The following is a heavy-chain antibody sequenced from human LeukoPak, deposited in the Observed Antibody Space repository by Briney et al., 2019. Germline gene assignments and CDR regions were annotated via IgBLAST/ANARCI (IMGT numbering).Heavy chain of an antibody. D-gene: IGHD3-10*01. Sequence: SQTLSLTCTVSGGSISSGSYYWSWIRQPAGKGLEWIGRTYTSGSTNYNPSLKSRVTISVDTSKNQFSLKLSSVTAADTAVYYCARHVTGDYYGSGSYYSNWFDPWGQGTLVTVSS. J-gene: IGHJ5*02. CDR2: TYTSGST. CDR1: GGSISSGSYY. V-gene: IGHV4-61*02. CDR3: ARHVTGDYYGSGSYYSNWFDP.